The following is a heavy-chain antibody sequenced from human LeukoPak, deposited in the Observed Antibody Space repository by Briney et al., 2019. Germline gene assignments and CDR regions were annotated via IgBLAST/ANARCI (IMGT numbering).Heavy chain of an antibody. Sequence: PGGSLRLSCAASGFTFSNYGMHWVRQAPGKGLEWVAFISYDGIMAFISFDGSNRHYVDSAKGRFTISRDNSKNTLYLQMNSLRAEDTAVYYGARSRILTLRYFDWLNYWGQGTLVTVSS. CDR3: ARSRILTLRYFDWLNY. D-gene: IGHD3-9*01. CDR1: GFTFSNYG. V-gene: IGHV3-30*03. J-gene: IGHJ4*02. CDR2: ISYDGIMAFISFDGSNR.